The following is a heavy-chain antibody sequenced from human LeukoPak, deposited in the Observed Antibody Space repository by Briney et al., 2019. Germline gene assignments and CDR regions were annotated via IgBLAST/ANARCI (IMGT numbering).Heavy chain of an antibody. CDR1: GFTFDDYG. V-gene: IGHV3-20*04. D-gene: IGHD6-13*01. CDR2: INWNGGST. J-gene: IGHJ6*02. Sequence: GGSLRLSCAASGFTFDDYGMSWVRQAPGKGLEWVSGINWNGGSTGYADSVKGRFTISRDNSKNTLYLQMNSLRAEDTAVYYCAKDLRSSSWTGMDVWGQGTTVTVSS. CDR3: AKDLRSSSWTGMDV.